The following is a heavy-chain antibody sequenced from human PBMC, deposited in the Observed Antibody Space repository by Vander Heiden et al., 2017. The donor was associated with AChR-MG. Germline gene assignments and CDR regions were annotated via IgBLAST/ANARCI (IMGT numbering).Heavy chain of an antibody. CDR3: AREGDSDIVLMVSHLNWFDP. V-gene: IGHV1-2*02. CDR1: GYTFTGYY. Sequence: QVQLVQSGAEVKKPGAAVKVSCKASGYTFTGYYMHGVRQAPGQGLEWMGWINPNSGGTNYAQKFQGRVTMTRDTSISTAYMELSRLRSDDTAVYYCAREGDSDIVLMVSHLNWFDPWGQGTLVTVSS. D-gene: IGHD2-8*01. CDR2: INPNSGGT. J-gene: IGHJ5*02.